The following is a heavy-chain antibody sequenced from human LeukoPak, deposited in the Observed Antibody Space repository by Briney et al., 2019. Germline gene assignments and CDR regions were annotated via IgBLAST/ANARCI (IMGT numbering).Heavy chain of an antibody. V-gene: IGHV1-18*01. J-gene: IGHJ4*02. Sequence: GASVKVSCKASGYTFTTHGISWVRQAPGQGLEWMGWISPYNGNTNYAQKLQGRVTMTTDTSTSTAYMEMRSLTSDDTAVYYCARDPGSGRGFDYWGQGTLVTVSS. CDR1: GYTFTTHG. D-gene: IGHD3-10*01. CDR3: ARDPGSGRGFDY. CDR2: ISPYNGNT.